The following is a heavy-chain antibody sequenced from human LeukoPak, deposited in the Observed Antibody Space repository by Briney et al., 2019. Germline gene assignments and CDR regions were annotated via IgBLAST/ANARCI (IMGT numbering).Heavy chain of an antibody. J-gene: IGHJ4*02. CDR1: GYTFTGNY. V-gene: IGHV1-2*02. D-gene: IGHD3-22*01. Sequence: ASVKVSCKASGYTFTGNYMHWVRQAPGQGLEWMGWINANSGDTKYAQKFQGRVTMTRDTSISTAYMELSRLRSDDTAMYYCAREISGYYDYWGQGTLVTVSS. CDR2: INANSGDT. CDR3: AREISGYYDY.